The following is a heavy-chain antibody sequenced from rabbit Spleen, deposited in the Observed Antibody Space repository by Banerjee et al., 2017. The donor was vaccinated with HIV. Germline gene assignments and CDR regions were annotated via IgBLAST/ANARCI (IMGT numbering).Heavy chain of an antibody. J-gene: IGHJ6*01. CDR1: GFSFSDRDV. Sequence: QSLEESGGDLVKPGASLTLSCKASGFSFSDRDVMCWVRQAPGKGLQWIACINASTGKPVYATWASGRFTISKTSSTTVTLQMTSLTAADTATYFCARDSGSSVSSYGMDLWGPGTLVTVS. V-gene: IGHV1S40*01. CDR3: ARDSGSSVSSYGMDL. D-gene: IGHD8-1*01. CDR2: INASTGKP.